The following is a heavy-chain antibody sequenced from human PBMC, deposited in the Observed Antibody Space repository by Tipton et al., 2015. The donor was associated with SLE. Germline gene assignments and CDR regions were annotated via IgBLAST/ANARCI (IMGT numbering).Heavy chain of an antibody. J-gene: IGHJ4*02. CDR3: AVGVPGSYGGLLDY. CDR1: GFTFSSYA. V-gene: IGHV3-23*03. CDR2: IYSGGST. D-gene: IGHD1-26*01. Sequence: SLRLSCAASGFTFSSYAMSWVRQAPGKGLEWVSVIYSGGSTYYADSVKGRFTISRDNSKNTLYLQMNSLRAEDTAVYYCAVGVPGSYGGLLDYWGQGTLVPVSS.